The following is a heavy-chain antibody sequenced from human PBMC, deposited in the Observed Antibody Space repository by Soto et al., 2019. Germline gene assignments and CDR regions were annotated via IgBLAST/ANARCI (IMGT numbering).Heavy chain of an antibody. CDR2: IYDSGSS. CDR1: GASISSGDYF. J-gene: IGHJ4*02. V-gene: IGHV4-30-4*01. Sequence: LSLTCTVSGASISSGDYFWSWIRQSPGKGLEWIGYIYDSGSSYYNPSLKSRVTMSVDTSKNQFSLKLRSVTAADTAVYYCAREKGYTSGPKNFDYWGQGTLVTVSS. CDR3: AREKGYTSGPKNFDY. D-gene: IGHD5-12*01.